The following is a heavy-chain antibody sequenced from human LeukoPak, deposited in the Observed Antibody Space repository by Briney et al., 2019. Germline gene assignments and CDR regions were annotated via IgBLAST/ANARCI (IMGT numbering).Heavy chain of an antibody. Sequence: EGSLRLSCAASGFTFSNAWMSWVRQAPGKGLEWVGRIKSKTDGGTTDYAAPVKGRFTISRDDSKNTLYLQMNSLKTEDTAVYYCLPARYYYYYMDVWGKGTTVTVSS. J-gene: IGHJ6*03. V-gene: IGHV3-15*01. CDR1: GFTFSNAW. CDR3: LPARYYYYYMDV. CDR2: IKSKTDGGTT.